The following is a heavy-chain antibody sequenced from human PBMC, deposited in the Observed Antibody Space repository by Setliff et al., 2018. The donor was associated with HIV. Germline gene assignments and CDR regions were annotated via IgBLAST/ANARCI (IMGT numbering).Heavy chain of an antibody. CDR1: GYTFTSYG. CDR3: ARGGLSGDYIFGFDY. D-gene: IGHD4-17*01. V-gene: IGHV1-18*01. Sequence: ASVKVSCKASGYTFTSYGISWVRQAPGQGLEWMGWISAYNGNTNYAQKLQGRVTMTTDTSASTAYMELRSLRSDDTAVYYCARGGLSGDYIFGFDYWGQGTLVTVSS. J-gene: IGHJ4*02. CDR2: ISAYNGNT.